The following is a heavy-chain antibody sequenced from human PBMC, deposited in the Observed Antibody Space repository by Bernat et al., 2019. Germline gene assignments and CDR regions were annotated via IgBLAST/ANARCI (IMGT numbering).Heavy chain of an antibody. CDR1: GFTFSSYA. V-gene: IGHV3-23*01. D-gene: IGHD6-13*01. J-gene: IGHJ4*02. Sequence: EVQLLESGGGLVQPGGSLRLSCAASGFTFSSYAMSWVRQAPGKGLEWGSAISGSGGSTYYADSVKGRFTISRDNSKNTLYLQMNSLRAEDTAVYYCARSYSSSWLFDYWGQGTLVTVSS. CDR2: ISGSGGST. CDR3: ARSYSSSWLFDY.